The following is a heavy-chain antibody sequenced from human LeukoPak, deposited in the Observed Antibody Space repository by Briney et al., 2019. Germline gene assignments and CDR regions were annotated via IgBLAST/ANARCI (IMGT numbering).Heavy chain of an antibody. Sequence: PSETLSLTCAVYGGSFSGYYWSWIRQPPGKGLEWIGEINHSGSTNYNPSLKSRVTISVDTSKNQFSLKLSSLTAADTAVYYCARGLPRAAGYCSSTSCYNCLYYWGQGTLVTVSS. CDR2: INHSGST. CDR3: ARGLPRAAGYCSSTSCYNCLYY. V-gene: IGHV4-34*01. J-gene: IGHJ4*02. D-gene: IGHD2-2*03. CDR1: GGSFSGYY.